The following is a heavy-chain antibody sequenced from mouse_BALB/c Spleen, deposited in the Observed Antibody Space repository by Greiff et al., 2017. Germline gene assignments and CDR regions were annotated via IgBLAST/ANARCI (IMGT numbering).Heavy chain of an antibody. CDR1: GYTFTSYW. V-gene: IGHV1-7*01. CDR2: INPSTGYT. CDR3: ARRERYFDV. Sequence: VKLMESGAELAKPGASVKMSCKASGYTFTSYWMHWVKQRPGQGLEWIGYINPSTGYTEYNQKFKDKATLTADKSSSTAYMQLSSLTSEDSAVYYCARRERYFDVWGAGTTVTVSS. J-gene: IGHJ1*01.